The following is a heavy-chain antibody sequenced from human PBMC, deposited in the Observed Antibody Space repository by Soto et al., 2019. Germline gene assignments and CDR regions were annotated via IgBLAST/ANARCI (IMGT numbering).Heavy chain of an antibody. Sequence: SETLSLTCAVYGGSFSGYYWSWIRQPPGKGLEWIGEINHSGSTNYNPSLKSRVTISVDTSKNQFSLKLSSVTAADTAVYYCARGQQCRVHNFDYWGKGTLVTVSS. J-gene: IGHJ4*02. CDR1: GGSFSGYY. D-gene: IGHD6-19*01. CDR3: ARGQQCRVHNFDY. V-gene: IGHV4-34*01. CDR2: INHSGST.